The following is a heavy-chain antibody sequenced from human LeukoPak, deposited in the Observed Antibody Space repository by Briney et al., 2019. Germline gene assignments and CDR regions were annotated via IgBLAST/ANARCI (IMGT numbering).Heavy chain of an antibody. Sequence: GGSLRLSCVASGFTFSYSSMNWVRQAPGKGLEWVSYISSSSSTTYHVDSVKGRFTISRDNSKNTLYLQMNSLRAEDTAVYYCGGSDYYYGMDVWGQGTTVTVSS. CDR1: GFTFSYSS. D-gene: IGHD3-10*01. CDR3: GGSDYYYGMDV. J-gene: IGHJ6*02. CDR2: ISSSSSTT. V-gene: IGHV3-48*01.